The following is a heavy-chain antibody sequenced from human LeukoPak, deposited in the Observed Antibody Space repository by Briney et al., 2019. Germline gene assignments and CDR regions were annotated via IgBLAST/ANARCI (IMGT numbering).Heavy chain of an antibody. D-gene: IGHD3-10*01. V-gene: IGHV1-46*01. CDR3: ARDRDYYYYYYMDV. CDR2: INPSSGST. Sequence: ASVKVSCKTSGYTFTSYYMHWVRQAPGQGLEWMGMINPSSGSTGYAQKFQGRVTMTRDTSTTTAYMELSSLRSEDTAVYYCARDRDYYYYYYMDVWGKGTTVTVSS. CDR1: GYTFTSYY. J-gene: IGHJ6*03.